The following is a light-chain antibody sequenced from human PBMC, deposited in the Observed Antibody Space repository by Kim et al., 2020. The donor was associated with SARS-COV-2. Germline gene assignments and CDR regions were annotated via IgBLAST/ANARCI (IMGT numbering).Light chain of an antibody. Sequence: SVALGQTARITCGGNNFGSKNVHWYQQKPGQAPVLVIYRDSNRPSGIPERFSGSNSGNTATLTISRAQAGDEADYYCQVWDSSTYVFGTGTKVTVL. CDR2: RDS. V-gene: IGLV3-9*01. CDR3: QVWDSSTYV. CDR1: NFGSKN. J-gene: IGLJ1*01.